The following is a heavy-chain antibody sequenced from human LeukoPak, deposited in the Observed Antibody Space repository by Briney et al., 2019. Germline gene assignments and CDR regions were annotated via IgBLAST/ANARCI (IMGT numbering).Heavy chain of an antibody. V-gene: IGHV4-59*01. CDR2: IYYSGSP. CDR1: GVSISGYY. CDR3: ARVRNSRYDSGIDY. D-gene: IGHD5-12*01. Sequence: SETLSLTCTASGVSISGYYWSWIRQPPGKGLAWIGNIYYSGSPNYNPSLKSRVTISVDTSKNQFSLKLSSVTAADTAVYYCARVRNSRYDSGIDYWGQGTLVTVSS. J-gene: IGHJ4*02.